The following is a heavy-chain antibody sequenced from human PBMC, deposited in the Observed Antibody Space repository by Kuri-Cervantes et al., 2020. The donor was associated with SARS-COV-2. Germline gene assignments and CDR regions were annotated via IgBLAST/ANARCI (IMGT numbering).Heavy chain of an antibody. CDR3: ARDDPMDV. Sequence: ASVKVSCKASGYTFTSYYMHWVRQIPGQGLEWMGIINPSGGDTSYAQKFQSRVTMTTDTSTSTVYMELSSLRSEDTAVYYCARDDPMDVWGQGTTVTVSS. CDR1: GYTFTSYY. CDR2: INPSGGDT. V-gene: IGHV1-46*01. J-gene: IGHJ6*02.